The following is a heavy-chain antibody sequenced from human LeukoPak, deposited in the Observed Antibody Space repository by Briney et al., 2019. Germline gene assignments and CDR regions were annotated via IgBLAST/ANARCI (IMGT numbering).Heavy chain of an antibody. J-gene: IGHJ4*02. D-gene: IGHD6-19*01. V-gene: IGHV4-34*01. CDR3: ARDYSSEDY. CDR1: GGSISSYY. Sequence: SETLSLTCTVSGGSISSYYWSWIRQPPGKGLEWIGEINHSGSTNYNPSLKSRVTISVDTSKNQFSLKLSSVTAADTAVYYCARDYSSEDYWGQGTLVTVSS. CDR2: INHSGST.